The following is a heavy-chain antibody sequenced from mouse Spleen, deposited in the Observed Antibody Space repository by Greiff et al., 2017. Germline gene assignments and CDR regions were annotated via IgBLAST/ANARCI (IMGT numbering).Heavy chain of an antibody. D-gene: IGHD1-1*01. CDR1: GYTFTSYW. V-gene: IGHV1-69*01. J-gene: IGHJ2*01. CDR3: ARSRTGYGSPYYFDY. Sequence: QVQLQQPGAELVMPGASVKLSCKASGYTFTSYWMHWVKQRPGQGLEWIGEIDPSDSYTNYNQKFKGKATLTVDKSSSTAYMQLSSLTSEDSAVYYCARSRTGYGSPYYFDYWGQGTTLTVSS. CDR2: IDPSDSYT.